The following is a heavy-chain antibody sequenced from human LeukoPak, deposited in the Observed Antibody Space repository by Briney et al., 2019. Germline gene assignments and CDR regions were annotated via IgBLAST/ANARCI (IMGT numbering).Heavy chain of an antibody. Sequence: PGGSLRLSCAASGFTFSSYAMSWVRQAPWKGLEWVSAISGSGGSTYYADSVKGRFTISRDNSKNTLYLQMNSLRAEDTAVHYCAKGDIVVVPAAKDEFGFDYWGQGTLVTVSS. V-gene: IGHV3-23*01. CDR2: ISGSGGST. CDR1: GFTFSSYA. CDR3: AKGDIVVVPAAKDEFGFDY. J-gene: IGHJ4*02. D-gene: IGHD2-2*01.